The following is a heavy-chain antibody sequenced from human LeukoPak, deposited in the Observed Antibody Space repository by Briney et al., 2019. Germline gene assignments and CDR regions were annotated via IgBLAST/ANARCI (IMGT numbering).Heavy chain of an antibody. CDR2: ISYDGSNK. CDR3: AKDDSAGRYYCGMDV. Sequence: PGGSLRLSCAASGFTFSSYGMHWVRQAPGKGLEWVAVISYDGSNKYYADSVKGRFTISRDNSKNTLYLQMNSLRAEDTAVYYCAKDDSAGRYYCGMDVWGKGTTVTVSS. V-gene: IGHV3-30*18. J-gene: IGHJ6*04. D-gene: IGHD1-26*01. CDR1: GFTFSSYG.